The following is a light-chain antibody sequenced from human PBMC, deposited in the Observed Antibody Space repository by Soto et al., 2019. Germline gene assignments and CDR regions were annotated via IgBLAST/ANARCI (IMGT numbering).Light chain of an antibody. CDR2: ATS. J-gene: IGKJ2*01. Sequence: EIVLTQSPGTRSWSPGERATLSCRASQSISSSYLAWYQQKPGQAPRLLIYATSSRATGIPDRFSGSGSGTDFTLTISRLEPEDFAVYYCQHYGTLPYTFGQGTKLEIK. V-gene: IGKV3-20*01. CDR3: QHYGTLPYT. CDR1: QSISSSY.